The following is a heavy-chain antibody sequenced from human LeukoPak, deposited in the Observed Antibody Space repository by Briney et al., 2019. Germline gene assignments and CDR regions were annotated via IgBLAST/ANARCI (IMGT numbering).Heavy chain of an antibody. CDR2: INLDGSKK. CDR1: GFPLSPNW. J-gene: IGHJ4*02. V-gene: IGHV3-7*01. Sequence: GGSLRPSFVTSGFPLSPNWMGGFRQAPGRGLGWVANINLDGSKKYYVDSVKGRFAISRDNAQKSLYLQMNSLRVEDTAVYYCARDEMGGYFENWGQGTLVTVSS. CDR3: ARDEMGGYFEN. D-gene: IGHD5-24*01.